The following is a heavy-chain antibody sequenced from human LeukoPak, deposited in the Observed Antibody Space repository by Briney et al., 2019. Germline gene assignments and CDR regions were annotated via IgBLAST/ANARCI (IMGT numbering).Heavy chain of an antibody. J-gene: IGHJ4*02. CDR3: ARSSTSGSYYRY. CDR2: ISPDDSES. V-gene: IGHV5-51*01. Sequence: GESLKISCKGSGYSFTNYWIGWVRQMPGKGLEWVGIISPDDSESRYSPSFQGQVTISADKSISTAYLQWSSLKASDTAMYYCARSSTSGSYYRYWGQGTLVTVSS. CDR1: GYSFTNYW. D-gene: IGHD3-10*01.